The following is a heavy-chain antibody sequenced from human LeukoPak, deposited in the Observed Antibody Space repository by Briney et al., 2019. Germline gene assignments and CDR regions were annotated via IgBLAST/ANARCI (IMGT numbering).Heavy chain of an antibody. CDR2: IYGGGSET. Sequence: GDSLKISCKGSGYSFSTYWIGWVRQMPGKGLEWMGIIYGGGSETKYSPSFQGQVTISVDKSISTAYLQWSSLKASDTAIYYCARHDGYYYESSGYFVWGQGTLVTVAS. V-gene: IGHV5-51*01. CDR1: GYSFSTYW. D-gene: IGHD3-22*01. J-gene: IGHJ4*02. CDR3: ARHDGYYYESSGYFV.